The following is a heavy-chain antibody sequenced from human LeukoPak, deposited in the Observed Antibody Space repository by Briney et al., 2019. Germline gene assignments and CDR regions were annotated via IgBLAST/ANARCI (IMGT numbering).Heavy chain of an antibody. CDR3: ARAGTNWSSGCYFDY. CDR1: GGSIGNYY. CDR2: IYYSGST. J-gene: IGHJ4*02. V-gene: IGHV4-59*01. Sequence: SETLSLTCTVSGGSIGNYYWSWIRQPPGKGLECLGYIYYSGSTNYNPSLKSRLTISLDTSKNQFSLKLSSVTAADTPVYYCARAGTNWSSGCYFDYWGQGALVTVSS. D-gene: IGHD1-1*01.